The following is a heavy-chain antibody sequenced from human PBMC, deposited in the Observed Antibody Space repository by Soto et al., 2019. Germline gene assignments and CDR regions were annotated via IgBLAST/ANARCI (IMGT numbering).Heavy chain of an antibody. CDR3: AKDLVDSSSLWYFDY. CDR1: GFTFDDYA. J-gene: IGHJ4*02. V-gene: IGHV3-9*01. Sequence: GGSLRLSCAASGFTFDDYAMHWVRQAPGKGLEWVSGISWNSGSIGYADSVKGRFTISRDNAKNSLYLQMNSLRAEDTALYYCAKDLVDSSSLWYFDYWGQGTLVTVSS. CDR2: ISWNSGSI. D-gene: IGHD6-13*01.